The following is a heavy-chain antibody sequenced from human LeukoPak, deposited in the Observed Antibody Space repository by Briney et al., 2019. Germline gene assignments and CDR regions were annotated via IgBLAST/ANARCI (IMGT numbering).Heavy chain of an antibody. V-gene: IGHV3-7*01. Sequence: GGSLRLSCAASGFTFSSYWMSWVRQAPGKGLERVANINQDGSEKYYVDSVKGRFNISRDSAKNSLYLQMNSLRAEDTAVYFCARGTTDLDYWGQGTLVTVSS. CDR3: ARGTTDLDY. CDR2: INQDGSEK. D-gene: IGHD1-1*01. J-gene: IGHJ4*02. CDR1: GFTFSSYW.